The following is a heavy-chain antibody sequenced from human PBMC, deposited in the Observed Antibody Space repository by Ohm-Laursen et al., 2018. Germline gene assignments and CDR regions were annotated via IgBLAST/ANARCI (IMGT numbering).Heavy chain of an antibody. V-gene: IGHV3-11*01. D-gene: IGHD2-2*01. CDR2: ISSSGSTI. CDR3: ARDFGSSTSYQKRGWVDP. CDR1: GFTFSDYY. J-gene: IGHJ5*02. Sequence: SLRLSCAAPGFTFSDYYMSWIRQAPGKGLEWVSYISSSGSTIYYADSVKGRFTISRDNAKNSLYLQMNSLRAEDTAVYYCARDFGSSTSYQKRGWVDPWGQGTLVTVSS.